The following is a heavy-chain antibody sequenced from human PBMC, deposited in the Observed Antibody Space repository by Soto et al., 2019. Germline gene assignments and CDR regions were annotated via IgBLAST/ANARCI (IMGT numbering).Heavy chain of an antibody. CDR3: EVVAYGMGV. J-gene: IGHJ6*02. Sequence: SLRLSCAASGFTFDDYAMHWVRQAPGKGLEWVSGISWNSGSIGYADSVKGRFTISRDNAKNSLYLQMNSLRAEDTALYYCEVVAYGMGVWGQGTTVT. CDR2: ISWNSGSI. CDR1: GFTFDDYA. V-gene: IGHV3-9*01. D-gene: IGHD2-15*01.